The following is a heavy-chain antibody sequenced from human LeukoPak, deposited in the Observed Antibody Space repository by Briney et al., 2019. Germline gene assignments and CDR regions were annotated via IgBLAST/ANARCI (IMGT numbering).Heavy chain of an antibody. J-gene: IGHJ4*02. CDR3: ARTRSMAGTWESYYFDY. CDR2: IGTAGDT. D-gene: IGHD6-19*01. CDR1: GFTFSSYD. Sequence: GGSLRLSCAASGFTFSSYDMHWVRQATGKGLEWVSAIGTAGDTYYPGSAKGRFTISRENAKNSLYLQMNSLRAGDTAVYYCARTRSMAGTWESYYFDYWGQGTLVTVSS. V-gene: IGHV3-13*04.